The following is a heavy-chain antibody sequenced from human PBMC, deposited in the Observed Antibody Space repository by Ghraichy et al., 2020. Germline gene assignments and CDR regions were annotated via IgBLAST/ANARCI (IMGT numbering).Heavy chain of an antibody. Sequence: GGSLRLSCVASGFIFKSDWMSWFRQAPGKGLEWVANINVDEKEKNYVHSVKGRFTISRDNAKSSMHLQMNSLRDEDTAVYYCARDGYNYAEGAYWGQGTLVTVSS. CDR1: GFIFKSDW. J-gene: IGHJ4*02. CDR3: ARDGYNYAEGAY. V-gene: IGHV3-7*03. D-gene: IGHD5-18*01. CDR2: INVDEKEK.